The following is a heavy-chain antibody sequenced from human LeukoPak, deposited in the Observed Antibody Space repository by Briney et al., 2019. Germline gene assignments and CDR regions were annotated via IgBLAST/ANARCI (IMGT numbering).Heavy chain of an antibody. D-gene: IGHD3-22*01. CDR1: GGXFSSYA. Sequence: AASVKVSCKASGGXFSSYAISWVRQAPGQGLEWMGGMIPIFGTANYAQKFQGRVTITADESTSTAYMELSSLRSEDTAVYYCARVSESLNYYDSSGYYYRFDYWGQGTLVTVSS. CDR3: ARVSESLNYYDSSGYYYRFDY. V-gene: IGHV1-69*13. J-gene: IGHJ4*02. CDR2: MIPIFGTA.